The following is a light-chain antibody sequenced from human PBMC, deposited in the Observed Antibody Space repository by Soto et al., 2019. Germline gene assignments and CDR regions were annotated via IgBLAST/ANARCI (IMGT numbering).Light chain of an antibody. J-gene: IGKJ1*01. CDR2: GAS. V-gene: IGKV3-15*01. CDR1: QSVSRN. CDR3: HDYNNWPWT. Sequence: IVMTQSPATVSVSPEERVTLSCRASQSVSRNLAWYQQKPGQTPRLLIYGASTRAIGIPARFSGSRSETEFTLTISTLQSEDVSVDYCHDYNNWPWTFGHGTKVEI.